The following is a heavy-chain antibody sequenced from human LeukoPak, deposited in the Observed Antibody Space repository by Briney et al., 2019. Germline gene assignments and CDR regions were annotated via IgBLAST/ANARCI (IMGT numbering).Heavy chain of an antibody. V-gene: IGHV4-34*01. CDR1: GGSFSGYY. J-gene: IGHJ4*02. D-gene: IGHD1-1*01. Sequence: SETLSLTCGVYGGSFSGYYWSWIRQPPGKGLEWIGEINDSGSTNYNPSLKSRATISADTSKSQFSLKLSSVTAADTAVYYCARKGVELDYWGQGILVTVSS. CDR2: INDSGST. CDR3: ARKGVELDY.